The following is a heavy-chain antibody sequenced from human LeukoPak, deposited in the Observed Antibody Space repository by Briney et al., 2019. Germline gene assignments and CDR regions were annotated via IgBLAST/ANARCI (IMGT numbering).Heavy chain of an antibody. D-gene: IGHD2-15*01. CDR1: GGTFSSYV. Sequence: SVKVSCKASGGTFSSYVISWVRQAPGQGLEWMGRIIPILGIANYAQKFQGRVTITADKSTSTAYMELSSLRSEDTAVYYCARDDCSGGSCYSYEYLQHWGQGTLVTVSS. V-gene: IGHV1-69*04. J-gene: IGHJ1*01. CDR2: IIPILGIA. CDR3: ARDDCSGGSCYSYEYLQH.